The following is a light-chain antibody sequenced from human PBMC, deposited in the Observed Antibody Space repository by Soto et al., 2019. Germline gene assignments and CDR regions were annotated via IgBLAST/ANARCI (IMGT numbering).Light chain of an antibody. Sequence: DIQMTQSPSTLSASVGDRVTITCRASQSISSWLAWYQQRPGKAPKLLIYKASNLERGVPSRFSGSGSGTELTLTISSLHPDGFATDYCHQYYTFPWTFGPGTKVEIK. V-gene: IGKV1-5*03. CDR1: QSISSW. J-gene: IGKJ1*01. CDR2: KAS. CDR3: HQYYTFPWT.